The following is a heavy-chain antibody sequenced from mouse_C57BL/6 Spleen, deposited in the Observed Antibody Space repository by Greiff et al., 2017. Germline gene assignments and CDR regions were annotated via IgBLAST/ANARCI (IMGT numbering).Heavy chain of an antibody. CDR2: IDPSDSET. J-gene: IGHJ3*01. D-gene: IGHD1-1*01. Sequence: VQLQQPGAELVRPGSSVKLSCKASGYTFTSYWMHWVKQRPIQGLEWIGNIDPSDSETHYNQKFKDKATLTVDKSSSTAYMQLSSLTSEDSAVYYCARGLGSSYWFADWGQGTLVTVSA. CDR3: ARGLGSSYWFAD. V-gene: IGHV1-52*01. CDR1: GYTFTSYW.